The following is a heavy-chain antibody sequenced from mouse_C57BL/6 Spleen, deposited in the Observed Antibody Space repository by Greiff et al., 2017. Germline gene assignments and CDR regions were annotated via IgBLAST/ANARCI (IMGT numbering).Heavy chain of an antibody. J-gene: IGHJ1*03. CDR3: ARGPLIYDGYYGYFDV. V-gene: IGHV1-52*01. CDR2: IDPSDSET. Sequence: QVQLQQPGAELVRPGSSVKLSCKASGYTFTSYWMHWVKQRPIQGLEWIGNIDPSDSETHYNQKFKDKATLTVDKSSSTAYMQLSSLTSEDSAVYYCARGPLIYDGYYGYFDVWGTGTTVTVSS. CDR1: GYTFTSYW. D-gene: IGHD2-3*01.